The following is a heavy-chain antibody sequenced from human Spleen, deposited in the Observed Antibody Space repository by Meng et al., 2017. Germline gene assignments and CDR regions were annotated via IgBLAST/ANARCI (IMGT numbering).Heavy chain of an antibody. CDR2: INHSGST. CDR1: GGSFSDYY. Sequence: VHRQQWGAGLLKPSETLSLTCVVSGGSFSDYYWSWIRQSPGKGLEWIGEINHSGSTNYNPSLESRATISVDPSQNNLSLKLSSVTAADSAVYYCARGPTTMAHDFDYWGQGTLVTVSS. V-gene: IGHV4-34*01. D-gene: IGHD4-11*01. J-gene: IGHJ4*02. CDR3: ARGPTTMAHDFDY.